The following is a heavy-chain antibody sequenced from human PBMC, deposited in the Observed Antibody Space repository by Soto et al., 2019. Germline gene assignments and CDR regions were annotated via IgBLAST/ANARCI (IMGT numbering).Heavy chain of an antibody. D-gene: IGHD2-2*01. V-gene: IGHV3-74*01. J-gene: IGHJ6*02. CDR3: ARSSTAPPYYYYYGLDV. Sequence: PGGSLRLSCAASGFTFRSYWMHWVRQAPGKGLVWVSCINSDGSSTSYADSVKGRFTISRDNAKNTLNLQVNSLRAEDTAVYYCARSSTAPPYYYYYGLDVWGQGTTVTVSS. CDR2: INSDGSST. CDR1: GFTFRSYW.